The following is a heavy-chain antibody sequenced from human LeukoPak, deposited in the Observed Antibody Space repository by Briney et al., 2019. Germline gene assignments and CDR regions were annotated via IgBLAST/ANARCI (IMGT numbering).Heavy chain of an antibody. J-gene: IGHJ4*02. D-gene: IGHD3-22*01. V-gene: IGHV4-31*03. CDR3: ARDPQGYYYDSSGFDY. CDR2: IYYSGST. Sequence: SETLSLTCTVSGGSIRSSYYYWSWIRQHPGKGLEWIGYIYYSGSTYYNPSLKSRVTISVDTSKNQFSLKLSSVTAADTAVYYCARDPQGYYYDSSGFDYWGQGTLVTVSS. CDR1: GGSIRSSYYY.